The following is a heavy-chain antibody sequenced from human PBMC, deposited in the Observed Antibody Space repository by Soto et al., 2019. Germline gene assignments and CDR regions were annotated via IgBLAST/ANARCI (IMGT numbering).Heavy chain of an antibody. D-gene: IGHD3-10*01. CDR2: INAGNGNT. CDR1: GYTFSDYE. CDR3: ARCITLVRGIRSYGMDV. Sequence: QVQLVQSGAEEKKPGASVKVSCKASGYTFSDYEMHWVRQAPGQRLEWMGWINAGNGNTKSSQKFQGRVTITRDTSXSIXYMELSSLRSEDTAVYYCARCITLVRGIRSYGMDVWGQGTTVTVSS. V-gene: IGHV1-3*05. J-gene: IGHJ6*02.